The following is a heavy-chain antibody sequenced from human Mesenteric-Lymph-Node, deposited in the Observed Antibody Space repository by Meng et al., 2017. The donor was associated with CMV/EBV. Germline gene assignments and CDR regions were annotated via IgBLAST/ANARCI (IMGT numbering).Heavy chain of an antibody. CDR1: GYTFTSYG. Sequence: ASVKVSCKASGYTFTSYGISWVRQAPGQGLEWMGWISAYNGNTNYAQKLQGRVTMTTDTSTSTAYMELSSLRSEDTAVYYCARDTARIQLWLGYYYYYGMDVWGQGTTVTVSS. CDR3: ARDTARIQLWLGYYYYYGMDV. J-gene: IGHJ6*02. D-gene: IGHD5-18*01. V-gene: IGHV1-18*01. CDR2: ISAYNGNT.